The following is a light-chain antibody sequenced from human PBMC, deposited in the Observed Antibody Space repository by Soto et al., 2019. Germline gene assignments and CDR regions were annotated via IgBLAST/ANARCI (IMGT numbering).Light chain of an antibody. J-gene: IGKJ2*01. CDR2: AAS. Sequence: DIQMTQSPSSLSASVGDRVTITCRASQSISSYLNWYQQKRGKAPKLLIYAASSLQSGVPSRFSGSGSGTDFTLTISSLQPEEFATYYCQQSYCTPYTVGQGTKLEIK. CDR1: QSISSY. CDR3: QQSYCTPYT. V-gene: IGKV1-39*01.